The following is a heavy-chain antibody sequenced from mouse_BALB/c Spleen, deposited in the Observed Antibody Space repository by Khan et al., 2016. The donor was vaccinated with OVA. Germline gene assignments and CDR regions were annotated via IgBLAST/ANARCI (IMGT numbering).Heavy chain of an antibody. J-gene: IGHJ4*01. V-gene: IGHV2-3*01. CDR2: IWGDGST. D-gene: IGHD3-2*01. CDR3: AKETWGNYVAMDS. CDR1: GFSLTSYG. Sequence: QVQLKESGPGLVAPSQSLSITCTVSGFSLTSYGVSWVRQPPGKGLEWLGVIWGDGSTNYHSGLKPRLTISKDNSKSQVFLKLNSLQTDDTATYFCAKETWGNYVAMDSWGQGTSVTVSS.